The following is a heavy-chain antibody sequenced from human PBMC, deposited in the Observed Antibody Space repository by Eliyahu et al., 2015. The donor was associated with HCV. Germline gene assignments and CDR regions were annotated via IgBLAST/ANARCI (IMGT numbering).Heavy chain of an antibody. J-gene: IGHJ3*02. CDR1: GGXVSTTNYY. Sequence: QLQLQESGPGLVKPWETLSLTCXFXGGXVSTTNYYWXXVRQPPGKGLDWIGNMFSSGTTYYNPSLRGRVTISVDTSKNQFSLKLSSVTAADTAVYYCARGNSHYDSSXYYPGGLFDIWGQGTTVTVSP. CDR2: MFSSGTT. D-gene: IGHD3-22*01. CDR3: ARGNSHYDSSXYYPGGLFDI. V-gene: IGHV4-39*01.